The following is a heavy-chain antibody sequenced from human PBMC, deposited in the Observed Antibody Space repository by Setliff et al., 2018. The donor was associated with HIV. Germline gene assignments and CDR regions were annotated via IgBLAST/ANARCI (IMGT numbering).Heavy chain of an antibody. CDR2: IATLGGQT. CDR1: GYTFTSYG. CDR3: ARGYTMWLVNYYFDY. Sequence: ASVKVSCKASGYTFTSYGISWVRQAPGQGLEWMGWIATLGGQTNYEQKFQGRVTLTRDTSTTTAYMELVGLKSDDTAVYYCARGYTMWLVNYYFDYWGQGTRVTVSS. J-gene: IGHJ4*02. D-gene: IGHD6-19*01. V-gene: IGHV1-18*01.